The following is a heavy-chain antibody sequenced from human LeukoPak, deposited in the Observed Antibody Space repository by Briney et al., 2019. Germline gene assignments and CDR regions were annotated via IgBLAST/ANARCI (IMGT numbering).Heavy chain of an antibody. CDR1: GGSISSGGYY. V-gene: IGHV4-31*03. CDR2: IYYSGST. J-gene: IGHJ1*01. CDR3: ASWNPVTTSWYEYFQH. D-gene: IGHD4-17*01. Sequence: PSETLSLTCTVSGGSISSGGYYWSWIRQHPGKGLEWIGYIYYSGSTYYNPSLKSRVTISVDTSKNQFSLKLSSVTAADTAVYYCASWNPVTTSWYEYFQHGGQGPWVAVSS.